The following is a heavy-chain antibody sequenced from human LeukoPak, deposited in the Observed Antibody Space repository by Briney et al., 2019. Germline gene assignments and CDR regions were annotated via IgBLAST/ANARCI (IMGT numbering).Heavy chain of an antibody. CDR3: GRGTVTAPDY. V-gene: IGHV3-53*01. Sequence: PGGSLRLSCAASGFSVSNTYMSWVRQAPGRGLEWVSIIYSDGNTYYADSVKRRFTISRDNSKNTLYLQMNRLRREDTGVYYCGRGTVTAPDYWGQGTLVSVS. CDR2: IYSDGNT. D-gene: IGHD2-21*02. CDR1: GFSVSNTY. J-gene: IGHJ4*02.